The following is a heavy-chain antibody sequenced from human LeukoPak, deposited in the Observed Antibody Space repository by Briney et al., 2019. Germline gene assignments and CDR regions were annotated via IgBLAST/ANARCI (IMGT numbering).Heavy chain of an antibody. Sequence: PSETLSLTCAVYGGSFSGYYWSWIRQPPGRGLEWIGEINHSGSTNYNPSLKSRVTISVDTSKNQFSLKLSSVTAADTAVYYCARHPDAFDIWGQGTMVTVSS. CDR3: ARHPDAFDI. V-gene: IGHV4-34*01. CDR1: GGSFSGYY. CDR2: INHSGST. J-gene: IGHJ3*02.